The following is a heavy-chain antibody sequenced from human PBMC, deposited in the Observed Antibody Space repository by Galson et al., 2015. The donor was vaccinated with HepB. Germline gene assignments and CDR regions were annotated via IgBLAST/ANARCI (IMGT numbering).Heavy chain of an antibody. J-gene: IGHJ2*01. Sequence: SVKLSCKASGFTFTSYGISWVRQAPGQGLEWVGWISADNGNTYYAQKLQGRFTITRDTSTSTVHMVLSSLRSEDTAVYYCAIIAAPGYGYFDLWGRGTLVTVSS. CDR2: ISADNGNT. V-gene: IGHV1-18*04. D-gene: IGHD6-6*01. CDR3: AIIAAPGYGYFDL. CDR1: GFTFTSYG.